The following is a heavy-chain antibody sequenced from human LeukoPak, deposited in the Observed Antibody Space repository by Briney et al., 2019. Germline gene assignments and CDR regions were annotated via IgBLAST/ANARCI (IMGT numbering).Heavy chain of an antibody. J-gene: IGHJ4*02. CDR1: GFTFSTYW. D-gene: IGHD6-13*01. Sequence: GGSLRLSCAASGFTFSTYWMSWVRQAPGKGLEWVSGISWNSGSIGYADSVKGRFTISRGNAKNSLYLQMNSLRLEDTAGYYCAKGAGYSSNWNFDHWGQGTLVTVSS. V-gene: IGHV3-20*04. CDR3: AKGAGYSSNWNFDH. CDR2: ISWNSGSI.